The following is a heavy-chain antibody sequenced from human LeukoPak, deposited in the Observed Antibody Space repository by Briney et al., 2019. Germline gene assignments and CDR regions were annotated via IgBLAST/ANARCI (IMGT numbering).Heavy chain of an antibody. Sequence: GGSLRLSCAASGFTFSISWMSWVRQAPGKGLEWVANINIDGSEKYYVDSVKGRFTISRDNAENSLYLQMNSLRAEDTAVYYCARAQSPAFDIWGQGTMVTVSS. CDR3: ARAQSPAFDI. V-gene: IGHV3-7*01. J-gene: IGHJ3*02. CDR2: INIDGSEK. CDR1: GFTFSISW.